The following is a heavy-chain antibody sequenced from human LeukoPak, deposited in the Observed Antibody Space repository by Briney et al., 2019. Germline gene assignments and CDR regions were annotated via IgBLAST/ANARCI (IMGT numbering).Heavy chain of an antibody. CDR1: GFTFSSYW. V-gene: IGHV3-74*01. CDR3: AKVFSLLWPFMDV. CDR2: INSDGSST. D-gene: IGHD3-10*01. J-gene: IGHJ6*03. Sequence: GGSLRLSCAASGFTFSSYWMHWVRQAPGKGLVWVSRINSDGSSTSYADSVKGRFTISRDNAKNTLYLQMNSLRAEDTAVYYCAKVFSLLWPFMDVWGKGTTVTISS.